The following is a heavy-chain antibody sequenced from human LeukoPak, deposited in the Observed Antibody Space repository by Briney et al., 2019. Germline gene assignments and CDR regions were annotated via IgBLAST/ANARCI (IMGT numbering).Heavy chain of an antibody. V-gene: IGHV3-66*01. D-gene: IGHD3-3*01. CDR1: GFTFSNYE. Sequence: GGSLRLSCVASGFTFSNYEMNWVRQTPGKGLEWVSVVYSGGSTYYADSVKGRFTISRDNSKNTLYLQMNSLRAEDTAVYYCARDLLEWYFDYWGQGTLVTVSS. J-gene: IGHJ4*02. CDR3: ARDLLEWYFDY. CDR2: VYSGGST.